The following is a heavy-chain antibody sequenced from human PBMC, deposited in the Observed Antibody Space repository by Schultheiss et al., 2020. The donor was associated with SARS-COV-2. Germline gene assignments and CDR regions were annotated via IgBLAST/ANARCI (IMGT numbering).Heavy chain of an antibody. Sequence: SETLSLTCTVSGGSISRYYWSWIRQPPGKGLEWIGYIYYSGSTNYNPSLKSRVTMSVDTSNNQFSLQLSSVTAADTAVYYCARGFWGDWFDPWGQGTLVTVSS. CDR1: GGSISRYY. D-gene: IGHD3-16*01. J-gene: IGHJ5*02. CDR2: IYYSGST. CDR3: ARGFWGDWFDP. V-gene: IGHV4-59*12.